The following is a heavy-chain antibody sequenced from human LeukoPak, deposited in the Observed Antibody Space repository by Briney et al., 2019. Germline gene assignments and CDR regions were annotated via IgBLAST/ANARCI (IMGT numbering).Heavy chain of an antibody. Sequence: SETMSLTCAVYGGSFSGYYWSWIRQPPGKGPEWIGEINHSGSTNYNPSLKSRVTISVDTSKNQFSLKLSSVTAADTAVYYCARGTEYYDSSGYYYVEYFQHWGQGTLVTVSS. CDR3: ARGTEYYDSSGYYYVEYFQH. CDR1: GGSFSGYY. CDR2: INHSGST. J-gene: IGHJ1*01. V-gene: IGHV4-34*01. D-gene: IGHD3-22*01.